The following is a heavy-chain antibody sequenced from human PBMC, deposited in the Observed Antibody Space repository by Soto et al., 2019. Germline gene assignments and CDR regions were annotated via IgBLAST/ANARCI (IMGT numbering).Heavy chain of an antibody. D-gene: IGHD3-22*01. CDR2: ISTDGRDT. Sequence: GGSRRRSWAASGFGFSSNLMHGVRQAPGKGLEWVSRISTDGRDTNYADSVNGRFTISRDNARNTLYLEMNSLRAEDSAVYYCARFGTYYDSSGFQYWGQGALVTVSS. V-gene: IGHV3-74*01. CDR1: GFGFSSNL. CDR3: ARFGTYYDSSGFQY. J-gene: IGHJ4*02.